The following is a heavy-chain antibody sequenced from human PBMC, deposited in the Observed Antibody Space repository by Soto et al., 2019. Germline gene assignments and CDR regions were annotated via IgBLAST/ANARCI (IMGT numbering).Heavy chain of an antibody. J-gene: IGHJ4*02. V-gene: IGHV4-34*01. CDR3: ARVMITFGGVIVMPFDY. D-gene: IGHD3-16*02. CDR1: GGSFSGYY. Sequence: PSETLSLTCAVYGGSFSGYYWSWIRQPPGKGLEWIGEINHSGSTNYNPSLKSRVTISVDTSKNQFSLKLSSVTAADTAVYYCARVMITFGGVIVMPFDYWGQGTLVTVSS. CDR2: INHSGST.